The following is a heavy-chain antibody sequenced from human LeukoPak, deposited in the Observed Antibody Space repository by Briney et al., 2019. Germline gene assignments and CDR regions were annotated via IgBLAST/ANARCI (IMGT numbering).Heavy chain of an antibody. J-gene: IGHJ1*01. Sequence: PGGSLRLFCAASGFTFSSYGMHWVRQAPGKGLEWVAVISYDGSNKYYADSVKGRFTISRDNSKNTLYLQMNSLRAEDTAVYYCAKDPDSSSWYFYFQHWGQGTLVTVSS. CDR1: GFTFSSYG. D-gene: IGHD6-13*01. CDR2: ISYDGSNK. V-gene: IGHV3-30*18. CDR3: AKDPDSSSWYFYFQH.